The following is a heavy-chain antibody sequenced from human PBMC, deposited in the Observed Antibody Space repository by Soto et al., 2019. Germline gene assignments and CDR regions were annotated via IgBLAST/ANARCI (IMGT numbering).Heavy chain of an antibody. CDR2: VRQDGSQK. CDR1: GFTFSSYW. D-gene: IGHD3-9*01. CDR3: AKDHALVLTGPDDY. Sequence: GGSLRLSCEASGFTFSSYWMSWVRQAPGKGLEWVANVRQDGSQKYLVDSVKGRFTISRDNAKNSMYLQMNSLRAEDTAVYYCAKDHALVLTGPDDYWGQGTLVTVSS. V-gene: IGHV3-7*01. J-gene: IGHJ4*02.